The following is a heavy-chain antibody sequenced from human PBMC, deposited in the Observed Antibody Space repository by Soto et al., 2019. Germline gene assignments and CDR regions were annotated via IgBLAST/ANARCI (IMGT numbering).Heavy chain of an antibody. J-gene: IGHJ6*02. Sequence: GESLKISCKGAGYSFTSYWIGWVRQMPGKGLEWMGIIYPGDSDTRYSPSFQGQVTISADKSISTAYLQWSSLKASDTAMYYCARRGQWLGHYYYYGMDVWGQGTTVTVSS. D-gene: IGHD6-19*01. CDR2: IYPGDSDT. CDR3: ARRGQWLGHYYYYGMDV. V-gene: IGHV5-51*01. CDR1: GYSFTSYW.